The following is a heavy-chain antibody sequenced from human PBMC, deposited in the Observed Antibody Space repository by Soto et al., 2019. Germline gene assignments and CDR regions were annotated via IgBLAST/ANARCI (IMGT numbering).Heavy chain of an antibody. V-gene: IGHV4-59*08. D-gene: IGHD1-26*01. CDR2: IYYSRSS. Sequence: SETLSLTCTVSGGSVSSYYWSWIRQSPGKGLDWIGFIYYSRSSKYKPSVKCRVTFSVDTSMIQFFLTVRSATATDTGVYYCARHSNRSYGLYYFDYWGLGARVTVSS. CDR3: ARHSNRSYGLYYFDY. J-gene: IGHJ4*02. CDR1: GGSVSSYY.